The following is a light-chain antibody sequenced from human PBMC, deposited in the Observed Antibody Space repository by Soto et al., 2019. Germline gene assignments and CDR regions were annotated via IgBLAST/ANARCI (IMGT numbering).Light chain of an antibody. V-gene: IGKV3-20*01. CDR3: QYYGGYYGSSPRYT. CDR2: GAF. J-gene: IGKJ2*01. CDR1: QNVSSNY. Sequence: EIVMTQSPATLSVSPGERATLSCRASQNVSSNYLAWYQQRPGQAPRLLMYGAFIRATGIPDRISGSGSGTDFTVTISRLEPEDFAVYYCQYYGGYYGSSPRYTFGQGTKLDIK.